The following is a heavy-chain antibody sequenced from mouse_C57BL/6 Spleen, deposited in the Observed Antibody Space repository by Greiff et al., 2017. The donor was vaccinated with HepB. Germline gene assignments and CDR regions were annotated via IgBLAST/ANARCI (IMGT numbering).Heavy chain of an antibody. CDR2: IYPGDGDT. CDR3: ARSTITTVVAGGAMDY. J-gene: IGHJ4*01. V-gene: IGHV1-82*01. Sequence: QVQLQQSGPELVKPGASVKISCKASGYAFSSSWMNWVKQRPGKGLEWIGRIYPGDGDTNYNGKFKGKATLTADKSSSTAYMQLSSLPSEDSAVYFCARSTITTVVAGGAMDYWGQGTSVTVSS. D-gene: IGHD1-1*01. CDR1: GYAFSSSW.